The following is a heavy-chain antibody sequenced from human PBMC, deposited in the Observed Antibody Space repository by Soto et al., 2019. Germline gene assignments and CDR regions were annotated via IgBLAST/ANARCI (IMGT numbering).Heavy chain of an antibody. CDR1: GGTFSSYA. Sequence: SVKVSCKASGGTFSSYAISWVRQAPGQGLEWMGGIIPIFGTANYAQKFQGRVTITADESTSTAYMELSSLRSEDTAVYYCARVSNYCSGGSCRLDYWGQGTLVTVSS. V-gene: IGHV1-69*01. CDR2: IIPIFGTA. CDR3: ARVSNYCSGGSCRLDY. J-gene: IGHJ4*02. D-gene: IGHD2-15*01.